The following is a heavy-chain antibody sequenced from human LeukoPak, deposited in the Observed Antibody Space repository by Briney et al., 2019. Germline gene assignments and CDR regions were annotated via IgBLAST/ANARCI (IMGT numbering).Heavy chain of an antibody. CDR1: GFTFSSYE. CDR3: ARQVTIFGVLTMDV. CDR2: ISSSGTTI. V-gene: IGHV3-48*03. D-gene: IGHD3-3*01. Sequence: PGGSLRLSCAASGFTFSSYEMNWVRQAPGKGLEWVSHISSSGTTIYYADSVKGRFTISRDNAKNSLYLQMNSLRAGDTAVYYCARQVTIFGVLTMDVWGKGTTVTVSS. J-gene: IGHJ6*03.